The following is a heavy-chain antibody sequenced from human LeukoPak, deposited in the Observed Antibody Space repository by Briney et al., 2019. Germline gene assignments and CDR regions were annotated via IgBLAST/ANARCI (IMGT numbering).Heavy chain of an antibody. D-gene: IGHD4-11*01. CDR1: GFIFSHHG. CDR2: IWSDGTNR. CDR3: ARDAQRGFDYSNSLKY. J-gene: IGHJ4*01. V-gene: IGHV3-33*01. Sequence: GGSLRLSCAASGFIFSHHGMNWVRQAPGKGLEWVAVIWSDGTNRFYGDSVKGRFTISRDNSQNTVFLQMNSLRAKDTAIYYCARDAQRGFDYSNSLKYWGHGTLVTVSS.